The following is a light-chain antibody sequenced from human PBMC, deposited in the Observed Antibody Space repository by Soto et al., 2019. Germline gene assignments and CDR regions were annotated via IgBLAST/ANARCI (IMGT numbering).Light chain of an antibody. CDR2: ATS. J-gene: IGKJ3*01. CDR1: QGVGGW. CDR3: QQTHSLPLS. Sequence: IGMTQSPSSVSASVGDRVTMTCRASQGVGGWLAWYQQKPGKVPKLLIYATSSLHSGVPSRFSGSGSGTDFTLSISSLQPEDFATYSCQQTHSLPLSVGPGTKVDSK. V-gene: IGKV1-12*01.